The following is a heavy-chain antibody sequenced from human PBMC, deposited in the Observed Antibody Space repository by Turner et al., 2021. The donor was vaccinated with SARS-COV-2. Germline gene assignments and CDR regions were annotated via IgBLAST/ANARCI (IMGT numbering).Heavy chain of an antibody. V-gene: IGHV3-30*18. CDR3: ANLLRNESYVWGSYLVANAFDI. J-gene: IGHJ3*02. Sequence: QVRLVASGGGVVQRARSLCLSCAASGFTFSSCGMHRVREVSGKGVEWVAVISYEGSNKYYADSGKGRFTNTRDNTKNTLYLQTNSLRAEDTAGYYCANLLRNESYVWGSYLVANAFDIWGQGTMVTVSS. D-gene: IGHD3-16*02. CDR2: ISYEGSNK. CDR1: GFTFSSCG.